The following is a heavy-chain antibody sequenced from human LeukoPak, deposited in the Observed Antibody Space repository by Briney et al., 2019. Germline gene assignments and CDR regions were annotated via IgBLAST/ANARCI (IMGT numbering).Heavy chain of an antibody. CDR1: GGSISSYY. V-gene: IGHV4-59*08. CDR3: ARRNVYSSSWDYFDY. CDR2: TYYSGST. Sequence: SETLSLTCTVSGGSISSYYWSWIRQPPGKGLEWIGYTYYSGSTNYTPSLKSRVTILVDTSKNQFSLKLSSVTAADTAVYYCARRNVYSSSWDYFDYWGQGTLVTVSS. D-gene: IGHD6-13*01. J-gene: IGHJ4*02.